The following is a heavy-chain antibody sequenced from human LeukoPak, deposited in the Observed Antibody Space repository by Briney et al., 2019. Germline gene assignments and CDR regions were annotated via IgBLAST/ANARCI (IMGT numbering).Heavy chain of an antibody. D-gene: IGHD3-3*01. J-gene: IGHJ4*02. CDR2: ISGSGGST. CDR1: GFTFSSYA. V-gene: IGHV3-23*01. Sequence: GGSLRLSCAASGFTFSSYAMSWVRQAPGKGLEWVSAISGSGGSTYNADSVKGRFTMSRDNSKNTLDLQMNSLRAEDTAVYYCARGTTIFGPFDYWGQGTLVTVSS. CDR3: ARGTTIFGPFDY.